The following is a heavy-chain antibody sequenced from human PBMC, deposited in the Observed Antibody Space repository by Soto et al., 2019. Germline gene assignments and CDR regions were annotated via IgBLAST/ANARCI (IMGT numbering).Heavy chain of an antibody. CDR3: ARRLFGSGWTLDS. Sequence: WETLSLTCDASGGSITTYYCSSMRQAPGKGLEWIGNVYHTGSTDYNSSLKSRLTISVDTSKIQFSLKVNSVTAADTAVYYCARRLFGSGWTLDSWGQGALVTVAS. CDR1: GGSITTYY. D-gene: IGHD6-19*01. V-gene: IGHV4-59*01. CDR2: VYHTGST. J-gene: IGHJ4*02.